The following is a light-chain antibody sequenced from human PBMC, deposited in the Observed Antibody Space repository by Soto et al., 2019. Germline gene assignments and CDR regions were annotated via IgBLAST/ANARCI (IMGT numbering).Light chain of an antibody. J-gene: IGKJ4*01. CDR1: QSVSSSY. CDR3: QHYGSSPLT. Sequence: EIVLTQSPGTLSLSPGERATLSCRASQSVSSSYLAWYQQKPGQAPRLLIYGASSRATGIPDRFSGSGSGTDFTLTISRLEPEEVAVYYCQHYGSSPLTFGGGTKVEIK. CDR2: GAS. V-gene: IGKV3-20*01.